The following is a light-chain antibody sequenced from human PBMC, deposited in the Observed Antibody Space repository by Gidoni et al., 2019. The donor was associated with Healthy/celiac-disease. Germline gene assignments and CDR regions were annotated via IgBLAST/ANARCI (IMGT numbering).Light chain of an antibody. V-gene: IGKV2-28*01. Sequence: IVMPHSPLSLPVTPGAPASISCRYSQSLLHSNGYNYLDWYLQKPGQSPQILFYLGSNRASGVPDRFSGSGSGTDFKLKISRVEAEDVGVYYCMQALQTSFTFGPGTKVDIK. CDR3: MQALQTSFT. J-gene: IGKJ3*01. CDR2: LGS. CDR1: QSLLHSNGYNY.